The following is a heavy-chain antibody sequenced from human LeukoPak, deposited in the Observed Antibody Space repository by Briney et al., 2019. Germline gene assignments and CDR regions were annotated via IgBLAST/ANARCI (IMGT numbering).Heavy chain of an antibody. CDR2: IIPIFGTA. D-gene: IGHD4-17*01. CDR1: GGTFSSYA. CDR3: ARAEAHGPGYGDAYYYYYGMDV. V-gene: IGHV1-69*01. Sequence: ASVKVSCKASGGTFSSYAISWVRQAPGQGLERMGGIIPIFGTANYAQKFQGRVTITADESTSTAYVELSSLRSEDTAVYYCARAEAHGPGYGDAYYYYYGMDVWGQGTTVTVSS. J-gene: IGHJ6*02.